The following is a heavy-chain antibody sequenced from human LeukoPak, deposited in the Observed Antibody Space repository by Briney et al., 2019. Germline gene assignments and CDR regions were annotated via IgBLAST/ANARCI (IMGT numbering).Heavy chain of an antibody. D-gene: IGHD3-22*01. Sequence: GGSLRLSCAASGFTFSSYGMHWVRQAPGRGLEWVAFIRYDGSNKYYADSVKGRFTISRDNSKNTLYLQMNSLRAEDTAVYYCARVFSQYYYHNSDYIGVDYWGQGTLVTVSS. V-gene: IGHV3-30*02. J-gene: IGHJ4*02. CDR1: GFTFSSYG. CDR2: IRYDGSNK. CDR3: ARVFSQYYYHNSDYIGVDY.